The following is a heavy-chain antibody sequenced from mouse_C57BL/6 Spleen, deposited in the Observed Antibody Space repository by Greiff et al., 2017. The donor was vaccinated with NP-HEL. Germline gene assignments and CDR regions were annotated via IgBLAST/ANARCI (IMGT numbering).Heavy chain of an antibody. CDR2: ISSGSSTI. Sequence: DVKLQESGGGLVKPGGSLKLSCAASGFTFSDYGMHWVRQAPEKGLEWVAYISSGSSTIYYADTVKGRFTISRDNAKNTLFLQMTRLRSEDTAMYYCARLKSYYGSSYPYYFDYWGQGTTLTVSS. D-gene: IGHD1-1*01. J-gene: IGHJ2*01. V-gene: IGHV5-17*01. CDR3: ARLKSYYGSSYPYYFDY. CDR1: GFTFSDYG.